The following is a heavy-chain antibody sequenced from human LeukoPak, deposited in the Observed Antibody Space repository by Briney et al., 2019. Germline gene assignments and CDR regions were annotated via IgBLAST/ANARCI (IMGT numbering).Heavy chain of an antibody. V-gene: IGHV3-48*02. CDR2: ISVSGDTT. J-gene: IGHJ4*02. CDR1: GFTFSSYS. D-gene: IGHD1-14*01. CDR3: ARGGTGFSLFDY. Sequence: GGSLRLSCAASGFTFSSYSMNWVRQAPGKGLEWVSHISVSGDTTYYTDSVKGRFTISRDNAKNSLYLQMNSLRDGDTAVYYCARGGTGFSLFDYWGQGTLVSVSS.